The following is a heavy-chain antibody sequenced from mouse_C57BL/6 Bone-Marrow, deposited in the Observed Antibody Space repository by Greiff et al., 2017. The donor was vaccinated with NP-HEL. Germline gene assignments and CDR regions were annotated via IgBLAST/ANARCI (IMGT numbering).Heavy chain of an antibody. CDR1: GYTFTSYT. CDR2: INPSSGYT. Sequence: QVHVKQSGAELARPGASVKMSCKASGYTFTSYTMHWVKQRPGQGLEWIGYINPSSGYTKYNQKFKGKATLTADKSSSTAYMQLSSLTSEDSAVYYCASPYYYGSRWAMDYWGQGTSVTVSS. J-gene: IGHJ4*01. V-gene: IGHV1-4*01. CDR3: ASPYYYGSRWAMDY. D-gene: IGHD1-1*01.